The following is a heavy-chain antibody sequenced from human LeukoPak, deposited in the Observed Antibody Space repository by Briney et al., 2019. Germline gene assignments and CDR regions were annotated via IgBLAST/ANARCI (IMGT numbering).Heavy chain of an antibody. D-gene: IGHD6-19*01. Sequence: GGSLRLSCAASGFTFSNYGMHWVRQAPGKGLEWVSLIYSGGNTQYADSVKGRFIIFRDSSKNTLYLQMNSLRVEDTAVYYCATRAVAAPYWGQGTLVTVSS. J-gene: IGHJ4*02. CDR1: GFTFSNYG. V-gene: IGHV3-66*01. CDR3: ATRAVAAPY. CDR2: IYSGGNT.